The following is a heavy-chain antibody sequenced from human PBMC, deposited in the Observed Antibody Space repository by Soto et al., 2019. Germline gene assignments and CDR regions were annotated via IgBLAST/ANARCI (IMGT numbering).Heavy chain of an antibody. CDR2: IWYDGSNK. Sequence: QVQLVESGGGVVQPGRSLRLSCAASGFTFSSYGMHWVRQAPGKGLEWVAVIWYDGSNKYYADSVKGRFTISRDNSKNTLYLQMNSLRAEDTAVYYCARYFGRGYVDYWGQGTLVTVSS. D-gene: IGHD3-10*01. V-gene: IGHV3-33*01. CDR1: GFTFSSYG. J-gene: IGHJ4*02. CDR3: ARYFGRGYVDY.